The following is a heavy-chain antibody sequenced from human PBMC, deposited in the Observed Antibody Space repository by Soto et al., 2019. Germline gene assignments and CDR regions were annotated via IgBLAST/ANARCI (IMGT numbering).Heavy chain of an antibody. V-gene: IGHV3-21*01. CDR2: ISSSSSYI. D-gene: IGHD3-22*01. Sequence: PGGSLRLSCAASGFTFSSYSMNWVRQAPGKGLEWVSSISSSSSYIYYADSVKGRFTISRDNAKNSLYLQMNSLRAEDTAVYYCAREAIGEAQSDYYYDSSPPFAWGQGTLVTVSS. CDR1: GFTFSSYS. J-gene: IGHJ5*02. CDR3: AREAIGEAQSDYYYDSSPPFA.